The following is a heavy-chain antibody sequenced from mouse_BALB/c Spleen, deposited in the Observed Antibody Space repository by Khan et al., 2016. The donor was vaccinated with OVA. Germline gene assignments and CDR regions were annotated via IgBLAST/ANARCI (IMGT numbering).Heavy chain of an antibody. CDR3: VREGAYHRSDGWFAY. CDR2: INPSNDYT. Sequence: QVQLQQSRAELARPGASVKMSCKASGYTFTSYTIHWVRQRPGQAPEWIGHINPSNDYTNYNQNFKDKATLIVDKSSTTAYMQLSSLTSEDSAVCYCVREGAYHRSDGWFAYWGQGTLVTGSA. V-gene: IGHV1-4*01. CDR1: GYTFTSYT. D-gene: IGHD2-14*01. J-gene: IGHJ3*01.